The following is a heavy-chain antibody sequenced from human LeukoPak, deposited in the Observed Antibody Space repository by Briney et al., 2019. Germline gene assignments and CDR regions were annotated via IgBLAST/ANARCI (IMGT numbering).Heavy chain of an antibody. J-gene: IGHJ6*02. CDR1: GGSISSYY. V-gene: IGHV4-59*01. CDR3: ARDRLLWFGEAYHYGMDV. Sequence: SETLSLTCTVSGGSISSYYWSWIRQPPGEGLEWIGYIYYSGSTNYNPSLKSRVTISVDTSKNQFSLKLSSVTAADTAVYYCARDRLLWFGEAYHYGMDVWGQGTTVTVSS. D-gene: IGHD3-10*01. CDR2: IYYSGST.